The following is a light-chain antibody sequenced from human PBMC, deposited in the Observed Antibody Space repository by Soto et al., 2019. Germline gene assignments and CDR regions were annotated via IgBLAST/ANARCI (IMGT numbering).Light chain of an antibody. V-gene: IGLV1-44*01. CDR1: GSSIGTNT. Sequence: QSVLTQPPPASGTPRQRVTISFSGKGSSIGTNTVNWYRQLPGTAPKLLIYGNNQRPSGVPDRFSGSKSGTSASLAISGLRSEDEAEYYCTAWDGSLNNVLFGGGTKVTVL. CDR2: GNN. CDR3: TAWDGSLNNVL. J-gene: IGLJ2*01.